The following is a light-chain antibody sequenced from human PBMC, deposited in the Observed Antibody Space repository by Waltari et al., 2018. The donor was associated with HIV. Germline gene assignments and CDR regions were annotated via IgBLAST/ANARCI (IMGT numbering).Light chain of an antibody. V-gene: IGLV1-51*01. Sequence: QSVLTQPPSVSAAPGQMVTISCSGSSSNIANNYVSWYQQLPGTAPKLLIYDNNKRPSGIPDRFSGSKSGTSATLGITGLQTGDEADYYCGTWDSSLSAEVFGTGTKVTVL. CDR2: DNN. CDR1: SSNIANNY. J-gene: IGLJ1*01. CDR3: GTWDSSLSAEV.